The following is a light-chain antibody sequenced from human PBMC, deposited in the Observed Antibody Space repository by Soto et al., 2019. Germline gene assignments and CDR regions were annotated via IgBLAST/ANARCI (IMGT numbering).Light chain of an antibody. CDR2: GAS. CDR1: QSVSSSY. J-gene: IGKJ1*01. Sequence: EIVLTQSPGTLTLSPGERATLSCRASQSVSSSYLAWYQQKPGQAPRLLIYGASSRATGIPDRFSGSGSGTDVTLTISRLEPEDFAVYYCQQYGSSQAWTFGQGTKVEIK. CDR3: QQYGSSQAWT. V-gene: IGKV3-20*01.